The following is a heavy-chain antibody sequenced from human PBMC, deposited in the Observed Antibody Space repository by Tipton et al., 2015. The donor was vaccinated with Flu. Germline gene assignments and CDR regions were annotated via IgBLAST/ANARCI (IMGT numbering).Heavy chain of an antibody. CDR1: GYSISSGYY. Sequence: PGLVKPSETLSLTCAVSGYSISSGYYWGWIRQPPGEGLEWIGSIYHSGSTYYNPSLKGRVTISVDTSKNQFSLKLSSVTAADTAVYYCARVKSGARDYFDYWGQGTLVTVSS. CDR2: IYHSGST. J-gene: IGHJ4*02. D-gene: IGHD1-26*01. V-gene: IGHV4-38-2*01. CDR3: ARVKSGARDYFDY.